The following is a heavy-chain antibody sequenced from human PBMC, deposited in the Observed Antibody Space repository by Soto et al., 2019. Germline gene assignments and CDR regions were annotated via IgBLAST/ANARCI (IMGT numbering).Heavy chain of an antibody. Sequence: QVQLVQSGAEVKKPGASVTISCKASGYTFTSHHVYWVRQAPGQGLEWMGVINPRGGSAIYAREFQGRVTMTRDASTNTVYLELRSLRSDDTAVYFCARDMESYVALWGQGTVVTVSS. J-gene: IGHJ3*01. CDR1: GYTFTSHH. CDR3: ARDMESYVAL. D-gene: IGHD3-3*01. V-gene: IGHV1-46*01. CDR2: INPRGGSA.